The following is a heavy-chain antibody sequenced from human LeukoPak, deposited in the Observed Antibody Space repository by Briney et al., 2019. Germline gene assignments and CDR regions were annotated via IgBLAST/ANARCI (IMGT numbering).Heavy chain of an antibody. D-gene: IGHD5-18*01. CDR2: ISHDGSSK. V-gene: IGHV3-30*04. Sequence: GGSLRLSCLVSGFTFNSYPMHWVRQAPDKGLEWVAFISHDGSSKKYIDSVKGRFTISRDNSKNTLYLQMNSLRAEDTAVYYCAKDPLDGYLDEVYFDYWGQGTLVTVSS. CDR1: GFTFNSYP. CDR3: AKDPLDGYLDEVYFDY. J-gene: IGHJ4*02.